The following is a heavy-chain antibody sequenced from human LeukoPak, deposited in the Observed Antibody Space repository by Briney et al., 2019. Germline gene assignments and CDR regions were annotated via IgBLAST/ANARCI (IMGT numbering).Heavy chain of an antibody. V-gene: IGHV4-59*11. CDR3: ARGTLDYDFWSGYSENPLDY. CDR2: IYYSGST. D-gene: IGHD3-3*01. J-gene: IGHJ4*02. CDR1: GGSISSHY. Sequence: PSETLSLTCTVSGGSISSHYWSWIRQPPGKGLEWIGYIYYSGSTNYNPSLKSRVTISVDTSKNQFSLKLSSVTAADTAVYYCARGTLDYDFWSGYSENPLDYWGQGTLVTVSS.